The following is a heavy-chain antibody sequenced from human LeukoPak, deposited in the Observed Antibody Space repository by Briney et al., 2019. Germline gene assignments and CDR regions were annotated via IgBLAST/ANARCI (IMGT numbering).Heavy chain of an antibody. D-gene: IGHD3-22*01. CDR3: AKDRFPTYYYDSSGYYSSGFDP. Sequence: GGSLRLSCAASGFTFSSYAMHWVRQAPGKGLEWVAVISYDGSNKYYADSVKGRFTISRDNSKNTLYLQMNSLRAEDTAVYYCAKDRFPTYYYDSSGYYSSGFDPWGQGTLVTVSS. V-gene: IGHV3-30-3*01. J-gene: IGHJ5*02. CDR2: ISYDGSNK. CDR1: GFTFSSYA.